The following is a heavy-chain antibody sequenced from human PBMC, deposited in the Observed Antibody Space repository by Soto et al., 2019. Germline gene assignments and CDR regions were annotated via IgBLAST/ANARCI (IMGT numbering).Heavy chain of an antibody. CDR3: ARQRSTVTTAPYNWFDP. Sequence: QLQLQESGPGLVKPSETLSLTCTVSGGSISSSSYYWGWIRQPPGKGLEWIGSIYYSGSTYYNPSLKSRVTMSVDTSKNHFALKLSSVTAADTAVYYCARQRSTVTTAPYNWFDPWGQGTLVTVSS. CDR2: IYYSGST. J-gene: IGHJ5*02. CDR1: GGSISSSSYY. D-gene: IGHD4-17*01. V-gene: IGHV4-39*01.